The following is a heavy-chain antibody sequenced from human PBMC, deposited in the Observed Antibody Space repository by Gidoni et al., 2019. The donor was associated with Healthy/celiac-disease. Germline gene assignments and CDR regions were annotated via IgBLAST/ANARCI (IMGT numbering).Heavy chain of an antibody. CDR2: INPNSGGT. D-gene: IGHD2-15*01. V-gene: IGHV1-2*02. J-gene: IGHJ2*01. Sequence: QVQLVQSGAEVKKPGASVKVSCKASGYTFIGYYMHWVRQAPGQGLEWMGWINPNSGGTNYAQKFQGRVTMTRDTSISTAYMELRRLRSDDTAVFYCARGPLVVVAATWFFDLWGRGTLVTVSS. CDR1: GYTFIGYY. CDR3: ARGPLVVVAATWFFDL.